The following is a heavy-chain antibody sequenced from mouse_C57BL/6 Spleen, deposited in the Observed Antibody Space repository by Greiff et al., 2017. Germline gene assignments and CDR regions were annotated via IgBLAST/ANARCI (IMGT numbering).Heavy chain of an antibody. CDR2: IYPGSGST. CDR1: GYTFTSYW. D-gene: IGHD2-4*01. J-gene: IGHJ2*01. V-gene: IGHV1-55*01. CDR3: AREGLRRSGVDY. Sequence: QVQLQQPGAELVKPGASVKMSCKASGYTFTSYWITWVKQRPGQGLEWIGDIYPGSGSTNYNEKFKSKATLTVDTSSSTAYMQLSSLTSEDSAVYYCAREGLRRSGVDYWGQGTTLTVSS.